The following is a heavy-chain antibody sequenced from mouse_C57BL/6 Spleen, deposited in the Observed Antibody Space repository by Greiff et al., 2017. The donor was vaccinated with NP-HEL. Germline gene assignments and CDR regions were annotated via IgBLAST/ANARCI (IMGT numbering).Heavy chain of an antibody. V-gene: IGHV5-16*01. CDR2: INYDGSST. D-gene: IGHD2-4*01. J-gene: IGHJ4*01. CDR3: ARGYDYDIAMDY. Sequence: EVKLMESEGGLVQPGSSMKLSCTASGFTFSDYYMAWVRQVPEKGLEWVANINYDGSSTYYLDSLKSRFIISRDNAKNILYLQMSSLKSEDTATYYCARGYDYDIAMDYWGQGTSVTVSS. CDR1: GFTFSDYY.